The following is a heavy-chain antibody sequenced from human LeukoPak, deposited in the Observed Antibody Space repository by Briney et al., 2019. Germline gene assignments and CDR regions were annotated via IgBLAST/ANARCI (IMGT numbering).Heavy chain of an antibody. CDR3: ARDPRMITIFGVVTNDACDI. CDR1: GGSISSYY. V-gene: IGHV4-59*01. D-gene: IGHD3-3*01. CDR2: IYYSGST. J-gene: IGHJ3*02. Sequence: SETLSLTCTASGGSISSYYWSWIRQPPGKGLEWIGYIYYSGSTNYNPSLKSRVTISVDTSKNQFSLKLSSVTAADTAVYYCARDPRMITIFGVVTNDACDILGQGTMVTVSS.